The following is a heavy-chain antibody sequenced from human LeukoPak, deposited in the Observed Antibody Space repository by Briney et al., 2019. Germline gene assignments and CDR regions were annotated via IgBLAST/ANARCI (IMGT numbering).Heavy chain of an antibody. V-gene: IGHV3-11*06. CDR2: ISSSSSYT. CDR1: GFTFSDYY. CDR3: AGTNYYGPRPTDY. Sequence: GGSLRLSCAASGFTFSDYYMSWIRQAPGKGLEWVSYISSSSSYTNYADSVKGRFTISRDNAKNSLYLQMNSLRAEDTAVYYCAGTNYYGPRPTDYWGQGTLVTVSS. J-gene: IGHJ4*02. D-gene: IGHD3-22*01.